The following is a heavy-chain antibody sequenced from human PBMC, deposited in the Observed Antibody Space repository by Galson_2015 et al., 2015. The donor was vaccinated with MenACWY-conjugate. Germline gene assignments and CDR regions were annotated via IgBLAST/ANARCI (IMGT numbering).Heavy chain of an antibody. J-gene: IGHJ4*02. D-gene: IGHD6-13*01. V-gene: IGHV3-74*01. CDR1: GFTLSSYW. CDR2: INPDGSGT. CDR3: TRVKWQQRTADS. Sequence: SLRLSCAASGFTLSSYWMHWVRQVPGKGLVWVSRINPDGSGTTYADSVKGRFTISRDNAKNTLYLQMNSLRAEDTAVYYCTRVKWQQRTADSWGQGTLVPVSS.